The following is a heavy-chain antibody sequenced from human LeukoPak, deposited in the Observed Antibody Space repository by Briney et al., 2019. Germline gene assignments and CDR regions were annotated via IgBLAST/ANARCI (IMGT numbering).Heavy chain of an antibody. CDR1: GYTFSDFS. CDR2: ISVRSNYR. CDR3: VRLRRNNDRSGYYYYYDY. Sequence: PGGSLTPSCAASGYTFSDFSVKWVRQAPGKGLEGVSSISVRSNYRYYADSVRGRFTISRDNARDSLFLQMNSLRAEDTAVYFCVRLRRNNDRSGYYYYYDYWGQGTLVTVSS. D-gene: IGHD3-22*01. J-gene: IGHJ1*01. V-gene: IGHV3-21*01.